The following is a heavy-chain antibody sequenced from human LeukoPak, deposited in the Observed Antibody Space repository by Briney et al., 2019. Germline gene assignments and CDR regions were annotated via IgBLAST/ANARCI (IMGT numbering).Heavy chain of an antibody. V-gene: IGHV3-7*01. CDR3: ARVYSAYYLDY. CDR2: IKQDGSEK. Sequence: AGGSLRLFCAASGFSFSNFCMTWVRQPPGKGLEWLATIKQDGSEKYYVDSVKGRFTISRDNAKNSLYLQMNSLRAEDTAVYYCARVYSAYYLDYWGQGTLVTASS. D-gene: IGHD1-26*01. J-gene: IGHJ4*02. CDR1: GFSFSNFC.